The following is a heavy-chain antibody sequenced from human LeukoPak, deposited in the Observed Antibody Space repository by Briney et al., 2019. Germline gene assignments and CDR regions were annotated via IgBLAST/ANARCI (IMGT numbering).Heavy chain of an antibody. CDR1: GFTFSSYA. D-gene: IGHD6-19*01. CDR3: AQDLTPRQAQRASAVAGLNDY. Sequence: QPGGSLRLSCAASGFTFSSYAMSWVRQAPGKGLEWVSAISGSGGSTYYADSVKGRFTISRDNSKNTLYLQMNSLRAEDTAVYYCAQDLTPRQAQRASAVAGLNDYWGQGTLVTVSS. V-gene: IGHV3-23*01. CDR2: ISGSGGST. J-gene: IGHJ4*02.